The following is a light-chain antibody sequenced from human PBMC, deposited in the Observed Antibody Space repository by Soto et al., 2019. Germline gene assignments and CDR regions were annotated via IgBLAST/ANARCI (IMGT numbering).Light chain of an antibody. J-gene: IGKJ4*01. CDR2: AAS. Sequence: DIQMTQSPSSVSASVGDTVSITCRASQGINNWLAWYQQKPGKAPQLLIYAASSLQSGVPSRFSGSGFGTDFTLTITSLQPEDFSTYFCQQANNIPLTFGGGTKVEIK. CDR3: QQANNIPLT. V-gene: IGKV1-12*01. CDR1: QGINNW.